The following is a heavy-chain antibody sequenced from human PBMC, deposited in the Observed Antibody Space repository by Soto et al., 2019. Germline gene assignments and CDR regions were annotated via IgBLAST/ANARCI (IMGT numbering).Heavy chain of an antibody. CDR1: GASSSRGWYY. J-gene: IGHJ5*02. CDR2: IYYSGST. CDR3: ATEPSP. V-gene: IGHV4-31*03. Sequence: ASQPLSVNRSVSGASSSRGWYYWGWIRQHPGKGLEWIGYIYYSGSTYYNPSLKSRVAISVDTSKNQFSLKLSSVTAADTAVYYCATEPSPWGQGTLVPVSS.